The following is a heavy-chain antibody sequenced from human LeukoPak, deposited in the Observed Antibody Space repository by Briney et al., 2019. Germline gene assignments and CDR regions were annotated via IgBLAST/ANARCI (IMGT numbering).Heavy chain of an antibody. CDR2: NNHSVST. CDR1: GGCFSGYY. V-gene: IGHV4-34*01. Sequence: SETLSLTCAVYGGCFSGYYWSWIRQPPEKRRWWGGENNHSVSTNYNPSLKSRVTISVDTSKNPFSLKLSSATTAETAVYNCVRHGVVSGYDFYFDYWGQGTLVTVSS. CDR3: VRHGVVSGYDFYFDY. J-gene: IGHJ4*02. D-gene: IGHD5-12*01.